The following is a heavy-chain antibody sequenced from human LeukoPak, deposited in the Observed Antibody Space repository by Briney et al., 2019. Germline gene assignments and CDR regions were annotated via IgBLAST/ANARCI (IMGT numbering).Heavy chain of an antibody. CDR1: GGSIRSTSYY. CDR3: ARAGDFWSGYYPYYFDY. Sequence: SETLSLTCTVSGGSIRSTSYYWGWIRQPPGKGLEWLGSVHYSGSTNYNPSLKSRVTISVDTSKNQFSLKLSSVTAADTAVYYCARAGDFWSGYYPYYFDYWGQGTLVTVSS. D-gene: IGHD3-3*01. CDR2: VHYSGST. J-gene: IGHJ4*02. V-gene: IGHV4-39*07.